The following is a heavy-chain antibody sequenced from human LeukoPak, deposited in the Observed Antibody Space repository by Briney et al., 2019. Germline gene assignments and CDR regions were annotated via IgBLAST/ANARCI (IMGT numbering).Heavy chain of an antibody. D-gene: IGHD3-10*01. CDR3: VRGRVYFRDLTSLRGVIPFDS. CDR1: GGSLTTHW. J-gene: IGHJ4*02. Sequence: SETLSLTCAVYGGSLTTHWWTWIRQSAGRGLEWVGEINHSGHTNYNPSFESRLTVSIDKSKNQFSLRLSSVTAADTAIYYCVRGRVYFRDLTSLRGVIPFDSWGQGTPVIVSS. CDR2: INHSGHT. V-gene: IGHV4-34*01.